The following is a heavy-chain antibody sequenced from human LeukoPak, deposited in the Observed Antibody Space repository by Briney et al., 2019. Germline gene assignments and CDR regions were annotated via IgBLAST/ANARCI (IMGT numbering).Heavy chain of an antibody. Sequence: SETLSLTCTVSGGSISNYYWSWIRQPPGKGLEYIGFIYYSGTTNYNPSLKSRVTISVDTSKNQFSLNLSSVTAADTAVYYCARSLTGNFDYWGQGTLVTVSS. J-gene: IGHJ4*02. V-gene: IGHV4-59*01. CDR2: IYYSGTT. D-gene: IGHD3-9*01. CDR3: ARSLTGNFDY. CDR1: GGSISNYY.